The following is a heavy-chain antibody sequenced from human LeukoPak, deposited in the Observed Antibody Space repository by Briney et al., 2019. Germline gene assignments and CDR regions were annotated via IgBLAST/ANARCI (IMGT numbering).Heavy chain of an antibody. D-gene: IGHD3-3*01. J-gene: IGHJ6*04. CDR3: ARGRRFTIFGVVSGMDV. CDR2: ISAYNGNT. CDR1: GYTFTSYG. Sequence: ASVKVSCMASGYTFTSYGISWVRQAPGQGLEWMGWISAYNGNTNYAQKLQGRVTMTTDTSTSTAYMELRSLRSDDTAVYYCARGRRFTIFGVVSGMDVWGRGTMVTVSS. V-gene: IGHV1-18*01.